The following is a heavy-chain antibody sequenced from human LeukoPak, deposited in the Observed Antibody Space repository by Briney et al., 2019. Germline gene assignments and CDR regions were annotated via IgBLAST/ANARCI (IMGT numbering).Heavy chain of an antibody. V-gene: IGHV3-23*01. CDR1: GFSVGNSG. D-gene: IGHD6-19*01. CDR2: ISVDGETT. CDR3: AQGYSSGWYPN. J-gene: IGHJ4*02. Sequence: GGSLRLSCAVSGFSVGNSGMSWVRQAPAKGLEWTSAISVDGETTYYADSVKGRFIISRDNPKNTLFLQLSSLRAEDTAVYYCAQGYSSGWYPNWGQGSLVSVSS.